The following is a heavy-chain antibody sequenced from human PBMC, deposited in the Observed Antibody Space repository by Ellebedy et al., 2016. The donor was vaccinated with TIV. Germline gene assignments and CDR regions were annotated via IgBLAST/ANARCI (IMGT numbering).Heavy chain of an antibody. D-gene: IGHD3-9*01. Sequence: GPLRLSXAVSGASISSNNWWSWVRQPPGNGLEWIGDLFHTGRTNYNPSLKSRVTISVEKSKNQFSLVLRSVTAADTAIYYCARILTAYYNQYYDGMGVWGQGTTVTVSS. J-gene: IGHJ6*02. V-gene: IGHV4-4*02. CDR1: GASISSNNW. CDR2: LFHTGRT. CDR3: ARILTAYYNQYYDGMGV.